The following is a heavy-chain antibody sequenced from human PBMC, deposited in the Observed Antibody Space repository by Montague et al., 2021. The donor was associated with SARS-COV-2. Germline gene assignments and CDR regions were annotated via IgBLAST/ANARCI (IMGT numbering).Heavy chain of an antibody. CDR2: IYYNGSN. Sequence: SETLSLTCTVSGSSISSSSYYWVWIRQPPGKGLVWIGSIYYNGSNYYNPSLKSRVTISVDTSKNQFSLKLSSVTAADTAVYYCARHSGRDTIFGVVIIPDALGIWGQGRRVPVSS. D-gene: IGHD3-3*01. V-gene: IGHV4-39*01. J-gene: IGHJ3*02. CDR3: ARHSGRDTIFGVVIIPDALGI. CDR1: GSSISSSSYY.